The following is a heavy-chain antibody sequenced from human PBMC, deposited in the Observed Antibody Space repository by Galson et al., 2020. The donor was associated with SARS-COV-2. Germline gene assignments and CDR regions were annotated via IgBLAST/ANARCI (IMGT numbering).Heavy chain of an antibody. CDR3: AHRGSGWYSGDFDY. V-gene: IGHV2-5*02. D-gene: IGHD6-19*01. Sequence: SGPTLVKPTQTLTLTCTFSGFSLSTSGVGVGWIRQPPGKALEWLALIYWDDDKRYSPSLKSRLTITKDTSKNQVVLTMTNMDPVDTATYYGAHRGSGWYSGDFDYWGQGTLGTVSS. J-gene: IGHJ4*02. CDR2: IYWDDDK. CDR1: GFSLSTSGVG.